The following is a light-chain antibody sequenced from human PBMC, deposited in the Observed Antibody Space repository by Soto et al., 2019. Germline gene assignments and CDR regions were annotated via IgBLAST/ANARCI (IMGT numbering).Light chain of an antibody. CDR1: SSDVGSYNR. J-gene: IGLJ1*01. V-gene: IGLV2-18*02. Sequence: QSVLTQPPSVSGSPGQSVAISCTGTSSDVGSYNRVSWYQQPPGTAPKVMIYEVSNRPSGVPDRFSGSKSGNTDSLTISGLQAEDEADYYCSSYTSSSTYVFGTGTKATVL. CDR2: EVS. CDR3: SSYTSSSTYV.